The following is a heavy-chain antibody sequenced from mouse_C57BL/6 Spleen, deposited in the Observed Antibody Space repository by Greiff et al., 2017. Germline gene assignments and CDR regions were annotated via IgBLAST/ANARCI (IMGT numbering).Heavy chain of an antibody. CDR2: IYSGDGDT. CDR1: GYAFSSSW. V-gene: IGHV1-82*01. Sequence: QVQLQQSGPELVKPGASVKISCKASGYAFSSSWMNWVKQRPGKGLEWIGRIYSGDGDTNYNGKFKGKATLTADKSSSTAYMQLSSLTSEDSAVYFCARDGNYGKFAYWGQGTLVTVSA. CDR3: ARDGNYGKFAY. J-gene: IGHJ3*01. D-gene: IGHD2-1*01.